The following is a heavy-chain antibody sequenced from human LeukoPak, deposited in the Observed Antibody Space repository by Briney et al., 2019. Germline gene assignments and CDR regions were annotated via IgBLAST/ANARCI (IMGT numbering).Heavy chain of an antibody. D-gene: IGHD6-19*01. V-gene: IGHV3-23*01. J-gene: IGHJ4*02. CDR3: AKDSSAMYSSGWYDY. CDR2: ISGSGGST. Sequence: PGGSLRLSCAASGFTFSNYAMSWVRQAPGKGLEWVSAISGSGGSTYYADSVKGRFTISRDNSKNTLYLQMNSLRAEDTAVYYCAKDSSAMYSSGWYDYWGQGTLVTVSS. CDR1: GFTFSNYA.